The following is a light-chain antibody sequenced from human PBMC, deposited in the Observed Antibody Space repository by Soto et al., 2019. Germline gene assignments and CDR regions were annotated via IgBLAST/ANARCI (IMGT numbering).Light chain of an antibody. J-gene: IGKJ2*01. Sequence: EIVMTQSPGTLSLSPGERATLSCRASQSVHNNYLAWYHQKPGQAPRLLIYGASFRATGIPDRFSGSGSGTDFTLTISRLEPEDFAVYSYQQYGGSPYTFGQGTKLEIK. V-gene: IGKV3-20*01. CDR2: GAS. CDR1: QSVHNNY. CDR3: QQYGGSPYT.